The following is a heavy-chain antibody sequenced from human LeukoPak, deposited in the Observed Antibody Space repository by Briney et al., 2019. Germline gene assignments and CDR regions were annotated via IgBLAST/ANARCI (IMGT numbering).Heavy chain of an antibody. J-gene: IGHJ6*03. V-gene: IGHV3-48*04. D-gene: IGHD2-2*01. CDR2: ISSSGSTI. CDR1: GFTVSSNS. Sequence: GGSLRLSCTVSGFTVSSNSMNWVRQAPGKGLEWVSYISSSGSTIYYADSVKGRFTISRDNAKNSLYLQMNSLRAEDTAVYYCARDGLYCSSTSCYSSYYYYYMDVWGKGTTVTISS. CDR3: ARDGLYCSSTSCYSSYYYYYMDV.